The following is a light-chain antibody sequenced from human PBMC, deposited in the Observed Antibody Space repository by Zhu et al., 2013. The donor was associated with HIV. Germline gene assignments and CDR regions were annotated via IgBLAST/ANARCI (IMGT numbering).Light chain of an antibody. CDR3: QQYANLIT. V-gene: IGKV1-9*01. CDR2: ATS. CDR1: QDIRTY. J-gene: IGKJ5*01. Sequence: DIQLTQSPSFLSASLGDRVTITCRASQDIRTYLAWFQQKPGKAPKLLIYATSTLQNAVPSRFSGSGSGTEFTLTISSLQSDDSATYYCQQYANLITFGQGTRLEIK.